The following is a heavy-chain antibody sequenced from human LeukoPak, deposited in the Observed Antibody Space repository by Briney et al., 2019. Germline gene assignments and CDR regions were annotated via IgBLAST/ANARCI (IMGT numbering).Heavy chain of an antibody. CDR3: ATWSERGDWLDP. CDR1: GYSVSESS. Sequence: APVKVPCKVSGYSVSESSMHWVRQAPGQGLEWMGGFDPDDGEIVYAQKFQGRLSMTEDTSTDTAYMELKRLTSDDTAVYYCATWSERGDWLDPWGQGTLVTVSS. J-gene: IGHJ5*02. V-gene: IGHV1-24*01. D-gene: IGHD5-24*01. CDR2: FDPDDGEI.